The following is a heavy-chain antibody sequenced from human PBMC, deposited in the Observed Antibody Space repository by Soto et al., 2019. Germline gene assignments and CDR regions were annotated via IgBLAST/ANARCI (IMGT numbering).Heavy chain of an antibody. CDR1: GGSFSGYY. J-gene: IGHJ6*02. V-gene: IGHV4-34*01. CDR2: INHSGST. D-gene: IGHD4-17*01. Sequence: PSETLSLTCAVYGGSFSGYYWSWIRQPPGKGLEWIGEINHSGSTNYNPSLKSRVTISVGTSKNQFSLKLSSVTAADTAVYYCARQLGVTTSPRYYYYGMDVWGQGTTVTVSS. CDR3: ARQLGVTTSPRYYYYGMDV.